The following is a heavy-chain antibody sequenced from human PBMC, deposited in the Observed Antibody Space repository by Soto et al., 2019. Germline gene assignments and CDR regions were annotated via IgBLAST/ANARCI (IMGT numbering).Heavy chain of an antibody. Sequence: GGSLRLSCAASGFTFSSSAMTWVRQAPGKGLEWVAGISGSGFGIYYADSVKGRFTISRDNFNNTLYLQMNSLRADDTAVYYCAKDQDSIYGVVIRASGLDVSGQGTPVTVYS. CDR3: AKDQDSIYGVVIRASGLDV. CDR1: GFTFSSSA. CDR2: ISGSGFGI. J-gene: IGHJ6*02. D-gene: IGHD3-3*01. V-gene: IGHV3-23*01.